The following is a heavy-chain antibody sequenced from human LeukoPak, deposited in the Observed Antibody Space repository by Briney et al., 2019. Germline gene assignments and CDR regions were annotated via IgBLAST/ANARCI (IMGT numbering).Heavy chain of an antibody. CDR2: ISGSGGRT. J-gene: IGHJ6*03. CDR3: AKDLVVPAAILRGYYYYYMDV. D-gene: IGHD2-2*01. Sequence: SGGSLRLSCAASGFTFSSYAMSWVRQAPGKGLEWVSAISGSGGRTYYADSVKGRFTISRDNSKNTLYLQMNSLRAEDTAVYYCAKDLVVPAAILRGYYYYYMDVWGKGTTVTVSS. CDR1: GFTFSSYA. V-gene: IGHV3-23*01.